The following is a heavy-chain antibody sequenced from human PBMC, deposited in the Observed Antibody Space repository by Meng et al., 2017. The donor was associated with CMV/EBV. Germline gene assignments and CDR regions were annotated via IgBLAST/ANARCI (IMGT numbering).Heavy chain of an antibody. D-gene: IGHD1-26*01. J-gene: IGHJ3*02. CDR2: IIPILGIA. CDR1: GGTFSSYT. Sequence: SVKVSCKASGGTFSSYTISWVRQAPGQGLEWMGRIIPILGIANYAQKFQGRVTITADKSTSTAYMELSSLRSEDTAVYYCARVGSGSQAGFIFHAFDILGQGTMVTVSS. V-gene: IGHV1-69*02. CDR3: ARVGSGSQAGFIFHAFDI.